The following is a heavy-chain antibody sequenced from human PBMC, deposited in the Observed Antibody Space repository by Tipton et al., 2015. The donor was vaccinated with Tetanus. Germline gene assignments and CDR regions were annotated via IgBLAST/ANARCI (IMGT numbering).Heavy chain of an antibody. V-gene: IGHV3-23*01. CDR3: AKAHHEANYYYYGMDV. Sequence: SLRLSCEASGFTFSTYPMHWVRQAPGKGLEWVSAIGDTEFVTYYADSVKGRFTISRDNSKNTLYLQMNSLRAEDTAVYYCAKAHHEANYYYYGMDVWGQGTTVTVSS. CDR1: GFTFSTYP. CDR2: IGDTEFVT. J-gene: IGHJ6*02.